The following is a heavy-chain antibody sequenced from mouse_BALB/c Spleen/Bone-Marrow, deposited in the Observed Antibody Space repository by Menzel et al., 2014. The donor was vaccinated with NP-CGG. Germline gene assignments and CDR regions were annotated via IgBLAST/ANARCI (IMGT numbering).Heavy chain of an antibody. CDR1: GFSLTSYG. J-gene: IGHJ2*01. CDR3: ARSPQRTTMIGY. V-gene: IGHV2-9*02. D-gene: IGHD2-1*01. Sequence: VKLVESGPGLVSPSQSLSITCTVSGFSLTSYGVHWVRQPPGKGLEWLGVIWAGGSTNYNSALMSRLSISKDNSKSQVFLKMNSLQTDDTAMYYCARSPQRTTMIGYWGQGTTLTVSS. CDR2: IWAGGST.